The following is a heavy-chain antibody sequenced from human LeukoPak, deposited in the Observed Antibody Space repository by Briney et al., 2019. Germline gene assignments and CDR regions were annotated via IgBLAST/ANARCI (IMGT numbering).Heavy chain of an antibody. J-gene: IGHJ5*02. CDR3: ARDNSVGDIAWWFDP. Sequence: ASVKVSCKASGYTFINNWMHWVRQAPGQGLEWIGLINPTGTGTLYAQKFQGRVTMTRDMSTSTDYMELSSLRSEDTAVYYCARDNSVGDIAWWFDPWGQGTLVTVSS. CDR2: INPTGTGT. D-gene: IGHD3-10*01. CDR1: GYTFINNW. V-gene: IGHV1-46*01.